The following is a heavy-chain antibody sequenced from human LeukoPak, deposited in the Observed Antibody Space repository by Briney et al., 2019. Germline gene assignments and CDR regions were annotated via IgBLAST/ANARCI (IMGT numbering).Heavy chain of an antibody. CDR3: SKNPYSDGSHWFDP. Sequence: GGSLRLSCAASRFTFSSHAMSWVRQAPGKGLEWVSTISGNGVNPYYADSVKGQFTISRDNTRNTLYLQMNSLRAEDTAVYYCSKNPYSDGSHWFDPWGQGTLVTVSA. V-gene: IGHV3-23*01. J-gene: IGHJ5*02. D-gene: IGHD5-24*01. CDR2: ISGNGVNP. CDR1: RFTFSSHA.